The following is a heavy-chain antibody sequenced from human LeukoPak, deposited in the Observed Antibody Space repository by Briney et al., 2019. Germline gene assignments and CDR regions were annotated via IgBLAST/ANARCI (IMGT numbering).Heavy chain of an antibody. CDR2: IYYSGST. V-gene: IGHV4-39*07. CDR1: GGSISSSSYY. CDR3: ARFTIFGVVTAHDY. J-gene: IGHJ4*02. D-gene: IGHD3-3*01. Sequence: SETLSLTCTVSGGSISSSSYYWGWIRQPPGKGLEWIGSIYYSGSTYYNPSLKSRVTISVDKSKNQFSLKLSSVTAADTAVYYCARFTIFGVVTAHDYWGQGTLVTVSS.